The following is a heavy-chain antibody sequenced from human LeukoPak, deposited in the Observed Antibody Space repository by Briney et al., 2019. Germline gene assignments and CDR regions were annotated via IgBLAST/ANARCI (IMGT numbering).Heavy chain of an antibody. CDR1: GGSISSYY. D-gene: IGHD6-13*01. V-gene: IGHV4-59*12. CDR3: ARNEGQQLSRSWFDL. CDR2: IYYSGST. J-gene: IGHJ5*02. Sequence: PSETLSLTCTVSGGSISSYYWRGIRQPPGKGLEWIGYIYYSGSTNYNPSLKSRVTISVDTSKNQFSLKLSSVTAADTALYYCARNEGQQLSRSWFDLWGQGTLVTVSS.